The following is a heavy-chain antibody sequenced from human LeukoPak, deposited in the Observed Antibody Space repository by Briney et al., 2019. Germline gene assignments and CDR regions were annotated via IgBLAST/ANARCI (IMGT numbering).Heavy chain of an antibody. CDR2: IRSKANSYAT. V-gene: IGHV3-73*01. CDR3: TRLGAGTYRHYYYGMDV. J-gene: IGHJ6*02. Sequence: GGSLRLSCAASGFTFSGSAMHWVRQASGKGLEWVGRIRSKANSYATAYAASVKGRFTISRDDSKNTAYLQMNSLKTEDTAVYYCTRLGAGTYRHYYYGMDVWGQGTTVTVSS. D-gene: IGHD6-13*01. CDR1: GFTFSGSA.